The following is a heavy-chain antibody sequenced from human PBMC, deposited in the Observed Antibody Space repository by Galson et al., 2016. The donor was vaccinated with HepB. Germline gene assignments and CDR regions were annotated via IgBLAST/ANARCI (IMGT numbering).Heavy chain of an antibody. D-gene: IGHD3-3*01. J-gene: IGHJ4*02. Sequence: SLRLSCAASGFTFSHYTMNWVRQPPGKGLEWVSPISISSNFIHYADSVKGRFTISRDNAKNSLFLQMSSLRAEDTAIYYCAKDSILDDWGQGILVTVSS. CDR3: AKDSILDD. CDR2: ISISSNFI. CDR1: GFTFSHYT. V-gene: IGHV3-21*01.